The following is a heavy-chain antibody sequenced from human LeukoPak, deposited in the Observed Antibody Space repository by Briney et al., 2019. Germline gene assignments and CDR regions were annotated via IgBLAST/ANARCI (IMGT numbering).Heavy chain of an antibody. CDR3: ARDPAAGTGLGDY. CDR2: ISWNSGSI. Sequence: GGSLRLSCAASGLTFDDYAMHWVRHAPGKGLEWVSGISWNSGSIGYADSVKGRFTISRDNAKNSLYLQMNSLRAEDTAVYYCARDPAAGTGLGDYWGQGTLVTVSS. V-gene: IGHV3-9*01. D-gene: IGHD6-13*01. J-gene: IGHJ4*02. CDR1: GLTFDDYA.